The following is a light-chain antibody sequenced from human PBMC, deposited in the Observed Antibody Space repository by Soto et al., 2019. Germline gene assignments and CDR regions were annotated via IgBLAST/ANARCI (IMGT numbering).Light chain of an antibody. Sequence: EIGLTQSAGTLSLSPGERATLSCGASQSVSSSYLAWYQQKPGQAPRLLIYDASNGATGIPARFSGSGSGTEFTLTISSLQSQDFAAYYCQQYNNWPPWTFGQGTRLEIK. CDR2: DAS. V-gene: IGKV3-15*01. CDR1: QSVSSSY. CDR3: QQYNNWPPWT. J-gene: IGKJ5*01.